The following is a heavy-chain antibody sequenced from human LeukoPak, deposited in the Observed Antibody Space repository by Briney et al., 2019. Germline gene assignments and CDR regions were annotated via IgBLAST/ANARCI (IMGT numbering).Heavy chain of an antibody. J-gene: IGHJ2*01. CDR3: ARDQDLWYFDL. V-gene: IGHV3-30-3*01. Sequence: GGSLRLSCAASGFTFSSYAMHWVRQAPGKGLEWVAVISYDGSNKYYADSVKGRFTISRDNSKNTLYLQMNSLRAEDTAVYYCARDQDLWYFDLWGRGTLVTVSS. CDR1: GFTFSSYA. CDR2: ISYDGSNK.